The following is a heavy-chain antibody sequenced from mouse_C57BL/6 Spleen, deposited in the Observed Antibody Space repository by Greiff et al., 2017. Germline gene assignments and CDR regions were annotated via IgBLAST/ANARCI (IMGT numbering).Heavy chain of an antibody. CDR3: ARYFDYGSSYTFAY. Sequence: EVHLVESGGGLVQPGGSLSLSCAASGFTFTDYYMSWVRQPPGKALEWLGFIRNKANGYTTEYSASVKGRFTISRDNSQSILYLQMNALRAEDSATYYCARYFDYGSSYTFAYWGQGTLVTVSA. J-gene: IGHJ3*01. CDR1: GFTFTDYY. D-gene: IGHD1-1*01. CDR2: IRNKANGYTT. V-gene: IGHV7-3*01.